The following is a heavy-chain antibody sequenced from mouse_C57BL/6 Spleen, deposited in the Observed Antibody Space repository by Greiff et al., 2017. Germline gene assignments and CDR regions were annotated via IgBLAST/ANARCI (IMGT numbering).Heavy chain of an antibody. CDR2: INPSSGYT. J-gene: IGHJ2*01. V-gene: IGHV1-7*01. CDR1: GYTFTSYW. CDR3: AREDYGNYFDD. D-gene: IGHD1-1*02. Sequence: VQLQQSGAELAKPGASVKLSCTASGYTFTSYWMHWVKQRPGQGLEWIGYINPSSGYTKYNQKFKDKATLTVDKSSSTAYMQLSSLTYEDAAVYYGAREDYGNYFDDWGKGTTLTVAS.